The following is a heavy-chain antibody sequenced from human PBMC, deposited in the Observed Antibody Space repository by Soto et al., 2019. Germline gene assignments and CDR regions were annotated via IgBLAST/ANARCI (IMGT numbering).Heavy chain of an antibody. J-gene: IGHJ3*02. V-gene: IGHV1-69*02. Sequence: GASVKVSCKASGGTFSSYTISWVRQAPGQGLEWMGRIIPILGIANYAQKFQGRVTITADKSTSTAYMELSSLRSEDTAVYYCATPYRALDSGYYLKAPDAFDIWGQGTMVTVSS. CDR3: ATPYRALDSGYYLKAPDAFDI. CDR1: GGTFSSYT. D-gene: IGHD3-22*01. CDR2: IIPILGIA.